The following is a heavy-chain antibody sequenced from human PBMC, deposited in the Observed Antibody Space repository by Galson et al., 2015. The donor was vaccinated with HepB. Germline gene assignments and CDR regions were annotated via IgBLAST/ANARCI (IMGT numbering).Heavy chain of an antibody. D-gene: IGHD7-27*01. CDR2: INSDGSST. CDR3: ARVLANWGTLRYFDY. V-gene: IGHV3-74*01. Sequence: SLRLSCAASGFTFGSYWMHWVRQAPGKGLVWVSRINSDGSSTSYADSVKGRFTISRDNAKNTLYLQMNSLRAEDIAVYYCARVLANWGTLRYFDYWGQGTLVTVSS. J-gene: IGHJ4*02. CDR1: GFTFGSYW.